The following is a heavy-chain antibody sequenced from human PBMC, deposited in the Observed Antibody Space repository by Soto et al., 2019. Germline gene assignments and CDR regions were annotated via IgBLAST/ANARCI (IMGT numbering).Heavy chain of an antibody. Sequence: PGGSLRLSCAASGFTFSSYWMSWVRQAPGKGLEWVANIKQDGSEKYYVDSVKGRFTISRDNAKNSLYLQMNSLRAEDTAVYYCAREYRYDSSGYYSYYYYYCGMDVWGQGTTVTVS. V-gene: IGHV3-7*03. CDR1: GFTFSSYW. D-gene: IGHD3-22*01. CDR3: AREYRYDSSGYYSYYYYYCGMDV. J-gene: IGHJ6*02. CDR2: IKQDGSEK.